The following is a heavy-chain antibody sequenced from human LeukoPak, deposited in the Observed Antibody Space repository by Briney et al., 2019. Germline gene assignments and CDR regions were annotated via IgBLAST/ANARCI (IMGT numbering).Heavy chain of an antibody. CDR1: GFTFSSYA. J-gene: IGHJ4*02. CDR2: ISGSGGST. D-gene: IGHD6-13*01. CDR3: ARGRGYSSSWYEY. Sequence: GGSLRLSCAASGFTFSSYAMSWVRQAPGKGLEWVSAISGSGGSTYYADSVKGRFTISRDNSKNTLYLQMNSLRDEDTAVYYCARGRGYSSSWYEYWGQGTLVTVSS. V-gene: IGHV3-23*01.